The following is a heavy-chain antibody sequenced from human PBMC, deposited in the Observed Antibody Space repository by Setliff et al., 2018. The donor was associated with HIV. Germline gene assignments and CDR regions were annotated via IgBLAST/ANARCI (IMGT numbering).Heavy chain of an antibody. J-gene: IGHJ5*02. CDR1: GGSLSDYS. D-gene: IGHD3-16*01. CDR3: ARSGGPTFDP. CDR2: IYYSGST. Sequence: SETLSLTCAVYGGSLSDYSWSWIRQPPGKGLEWIGYIYYSGSTNYNTSLKSRVTISVDTSKNQFSLKLNSVTAADTAVYYCARSGGPTFDPWGQGTLVTVSS. V-gene: IGHV4-59*01.